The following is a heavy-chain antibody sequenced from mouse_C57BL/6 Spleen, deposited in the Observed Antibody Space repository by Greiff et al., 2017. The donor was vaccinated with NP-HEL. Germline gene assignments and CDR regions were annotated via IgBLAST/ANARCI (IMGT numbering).Heavy chain of an antibody. D-gene: IGHD1-1*01. V-gene: IGHV7-3*01. Sequence: EVKVVESGGGLVQPGGSLSLSCAASGFTFTDYYMSWVRQPPGKALEWLGFIRNKANGYTTEYSASVKGRFTISRDNSQSILYLQMNALRAEDSATYYCARYEYYGSKDYAMDYWGQGTAVTVSS. CDR3: ARYEYYGSKDYAMDY. CDR2: IRNKANGYTT. CDR1: GFTFTDYY. J-gene: IGHJ4*01.